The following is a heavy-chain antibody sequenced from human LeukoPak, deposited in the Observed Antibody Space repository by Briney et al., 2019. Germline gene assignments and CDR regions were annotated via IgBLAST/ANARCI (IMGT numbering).Heavy chain of an antibody. CDR2: IYYSGST. J-gene: IGHJ4*02. D-gene: IGHD5-24*01. V-gene: IGHV4-39*01. Sequence: PSETLSLTCTVSGGSISTGHYYWGWIRQPPGKGLEWIGNIYYSGSTYYNPSLKSRVTISVDTSKNQFSLRLSSVTAADTAVYYCARQILFHSERWLKFFDYWGQGTLVTVSS. CDR1: GGSISTGHYY. CDR3: ARQILFHSERWLKFFDY.